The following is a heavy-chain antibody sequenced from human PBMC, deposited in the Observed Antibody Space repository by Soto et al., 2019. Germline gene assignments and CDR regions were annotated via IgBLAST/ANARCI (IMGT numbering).Heavy chain of an antibody. D-gene: IGHD1-26*01. V-gene: IGHV4-59*01. CDR2: IYYSGST. J-gene: IGHJ4*02. CDR3: ASRRSGRYYGYIDY. CDR1: ADSISNYY. Sequence: QVHLQESGPGLVKPSETLSLTCTVSADSISNYYWSWIRQPPGKGLEWIGYIYYSGSTNYNPSLKSRVPISIDTSKNQFPLKLSSVTAADTAVYYCASRRSGRYYGYIDYWGQGTLVTVSS.